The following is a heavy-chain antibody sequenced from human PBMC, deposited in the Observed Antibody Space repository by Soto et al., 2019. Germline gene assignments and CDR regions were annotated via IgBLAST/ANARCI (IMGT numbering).Heavy chain of an antibody. J-gene: IGHJ4*02. D-gene: IGHD3-16*02. CDR3: ASHDYVWGRYRPRIDY. CDR1: GGTFSSYA. V-gene: IGHV1-69*01. Sequence: VQLVQSGAEVKKPGSSVTVSCKASGGTFSSYAISWVRQAPGHGLEWMGGIIPIFGTANYAQKFQGRVTITADQSTSRAYMELSSLRSEDTAVYYCASHDYVWGRYRPRIDYWGQGTLVTVSS. CDR2: IIPIFGTA.